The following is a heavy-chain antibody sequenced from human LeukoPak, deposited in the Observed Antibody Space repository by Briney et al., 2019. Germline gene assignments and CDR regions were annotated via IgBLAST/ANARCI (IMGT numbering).Heavy chain of an antibody. Sequence: GGSLRLSCATTGFTFSAYAMSWVRQAPEKGLEWVATITGAGDATYHAASVMGRFTVSRDNSKNTLSLQMSSLRGEDTAVYNRAKSWGSGTYTFDYWGQGILVTVSS. CDR3: AKSWGSGTYTFDY. CDR2: ITGAGDAT. J-gene: IGHJ4*02. V-gene: IGHV3-23*01. D-gene: IGHD3-10*01. CDR1: GFTFSAYA.